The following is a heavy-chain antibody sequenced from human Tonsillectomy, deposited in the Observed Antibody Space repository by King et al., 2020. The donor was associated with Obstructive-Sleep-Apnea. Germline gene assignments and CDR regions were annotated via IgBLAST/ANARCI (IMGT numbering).Heavy chain of an antibody. V-gene: IGHV4-38-2*01. CDR3: ARDGGSYQMAAFDI. Sequence: QLQESGPGLVQPSETLSLTCAVSGYSISSDYYWGWIRQPPGKGLEWIGTIHHSGNTYYNPSLKSRVTISVDTSKNQFSLKLSSVTAADTAVYYCARDGGSYQMAAFDIWGQGTMITVSS. CDR2: IHHSGNT. D-gene: IGHD1-26*01. CDR1: GYSISSDYY. J-gene: IGHJ3*02.